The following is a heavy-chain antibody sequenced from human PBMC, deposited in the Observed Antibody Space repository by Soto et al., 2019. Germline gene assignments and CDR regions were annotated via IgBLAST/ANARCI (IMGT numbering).Heavy chain of an antibody. CDR1: GFTFSTYA. J-gene: IGHJ4*02. CDR3: AKILPTSATGF. D-gene: IGHD1-26*01. V-gene: IGHV3-23*01. CDR2: ISANGGAT. Sequence: EVQLLESGGGLVQPGGSLRLSCAASGFTFSTYAMSWVRQAPGKGLDWVSAISANGGATYYADSVRGRFTISRDNSKNTLYLQMNSLRGEDTAIYYCAKILPTSATGFWGQGTLVTVSS.